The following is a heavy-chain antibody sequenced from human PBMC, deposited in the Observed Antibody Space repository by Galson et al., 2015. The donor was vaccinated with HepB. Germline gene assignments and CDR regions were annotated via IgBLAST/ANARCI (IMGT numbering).Heavy chain of an antibody. CDR2: IIPIFGTA. Sequence: SVKVSCKASGGTFSSYAISWVRQAPGQGLEWMGGIIPIFGTANYAQKFQGRVTITADKSTSTAYMELSSLRSEDTAVYYCARGYSSGWYDKYYGMDVWGQGTTVTVSS. CDR1: GGTFSSYA. J-gene: IGHJ6*02. CDR3: ARGYSSGWYDKYYGMDV. V-gene: IGHV1-69*06. D-gene: IGHD6-19*01.